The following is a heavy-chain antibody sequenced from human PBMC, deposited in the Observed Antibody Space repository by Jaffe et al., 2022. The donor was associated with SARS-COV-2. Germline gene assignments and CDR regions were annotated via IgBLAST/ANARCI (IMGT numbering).Heavy chain of an antibody. CDR1: GGSISSYY. D-gene: IGHD2-21*01. CDR3: ARSRIDRGADY. CDR2: IYYSGST. Sequence: QVQLQESGPGLVKPSETLSLTCTVSGGSISSYYWSWIRQPPGKGLEWIGYIYYSGSTNYNPSLKSRVTISVDTSKNQFSLKLSSVTAADTAVYYCARSRIDRGADYWGQGTLVTVSS. V-gene: IGHV4-59*01. J-gene: IGHJ4*02.